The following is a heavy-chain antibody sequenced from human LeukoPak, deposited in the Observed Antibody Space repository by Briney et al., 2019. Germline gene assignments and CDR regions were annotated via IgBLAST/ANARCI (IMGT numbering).Heavy chain of an antibody. Sequence: GGSLRLSCAASGFTFSSYAMNWVRQAPGKGLEWVSVISNSAGSTFYADSVKGRFTISRDNSKNTLYLQMNSLRAEDTAVYYCAKKASGPGTSLYYFDYWGQGTLVTVSS. CDR3: AKKASGPGTSLYYFDY. D-gene: IGHD3-10*01. J-gene: IGHJ4*02. V-gene: IGHV3-23*01. CDR2: ISNSAGST. CDR1: GFTFSSYA.